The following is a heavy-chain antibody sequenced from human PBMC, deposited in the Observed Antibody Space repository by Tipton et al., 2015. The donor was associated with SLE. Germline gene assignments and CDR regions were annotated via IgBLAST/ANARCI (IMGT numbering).Heavy chain of an antibody. V-gene: IGHV4-61*02. J-gene: IGHJ5*02. D-gene: IGHD3-22*01. Sequence: TLSLTCTVSGGSITRGSYYWSWIRQPAGKGLEWIGRIYSSGSTKYNPSLKSRVTISVDRSKNQLSLKLTSVTAADTAVYYCARGSYDYDSRGSYASWGQGTLVIVSS. CDR1: GGSITRGSYY. CDR2: IYSSGST. CDR3: ARGSYDYDSRGSYAS.